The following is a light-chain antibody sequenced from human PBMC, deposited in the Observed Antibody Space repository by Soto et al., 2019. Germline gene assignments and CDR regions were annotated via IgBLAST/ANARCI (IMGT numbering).Light chain of an antibody. CDR1: QSVSTY. V-gene: IGKV3-11*01. Sequence: EIVLTQSPATLSLSPGERVTLSCRASQSVSTYLAWYQQKPGQAPRLLIYDASNRASAIPARFSGSGSATDFTLTISSLRPEDSAIYYCQQRSTWPLTFGGGTKVELK. CDR2: DAS. CDR3: QQRSTWPLT. J-gene: IGKJ4*01.